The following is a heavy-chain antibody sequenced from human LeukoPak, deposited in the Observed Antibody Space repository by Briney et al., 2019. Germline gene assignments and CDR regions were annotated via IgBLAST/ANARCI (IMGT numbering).Heavy chain of an antibody. CDR2: INAGNGNT. CDR3: AREDTGVLLWFGDLNSPFYYFDY. Sequence: ASVKVSCKASGYTFTSYAMHWVRQAPGQRLEWMGWINAGNGNTKYSQKFQGRVTITRDTSASTAYMELSSLRSEDTAVYYCAREDTGVLLWFGDLNSPFYYFDYWGQGTLVTVSS. CDR1: GYTFTSYA. D-gene: IGHD3-10*01. J-gene: IGHJ4*02. V-gene: IGHV1-3*01.